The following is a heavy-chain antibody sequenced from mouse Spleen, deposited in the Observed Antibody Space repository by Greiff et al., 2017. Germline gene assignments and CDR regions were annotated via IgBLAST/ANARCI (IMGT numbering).Heavy chain of an antibody. V-gene: IGHV1-18*01. D-gene: IGHD5-1*01. Sequence: VQLQQSGPELVKPGASVKIPCKASGYTVTDYNMDWVKQSHGKTLEWIGDINPNNGGTIYNQKFKGKATLTVDKSSSTAYMELRSLTSEDTAVYYCARKSTWGYFDVWGAGTTVTVSS. CDR1: GYTVTDYN. CDR3: ARKSTWGYFDV. CDR2: INPNNGGT. J-gene: IGHJ1*01.